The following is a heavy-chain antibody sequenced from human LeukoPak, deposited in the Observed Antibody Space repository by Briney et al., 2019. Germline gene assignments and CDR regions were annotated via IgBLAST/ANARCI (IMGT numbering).Heavy chain of an antibody. CDR3: ARSDYYGSGSPIGWFDP. CDR1: GYAFSAYY. V-gene: IGHV1-2*02. Sequence: ASVKVSCKASGYAFSAYYMHWVRQAPGQGLEWMGWLNPQTGDTHFAQKFQGRVTMTRDTSISTAYMELSRLRSDDTAVYYCARSDYYGSGSPIGWFDPWGQGTLVTVSS. D-gene: IGHD3-10*01. CDR2: LNPQTGDT. J-gene: IGHJ5*02.